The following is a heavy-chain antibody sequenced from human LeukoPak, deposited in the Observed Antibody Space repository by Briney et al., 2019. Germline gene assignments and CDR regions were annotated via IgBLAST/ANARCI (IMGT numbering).Heavy chain of an antibody. CDR2: IKEDGSKT. CDR3: AKGPIYSGSYYFDY. Sequence: GGPLRLSCAASSFTFSSYWMTWLRQAPGKGLEWVANIKEDGSKTFYVDSVKGRFTISRDNAKNTLYLQMNSLRAEDTAVYYCAKGPIYSGSYYFDYWGQGTLVTVSS. D-gene: IGHD1-26*01. CDR1: SFTFSSYW. J-gene: IGHJ4*02. V-gene: IGHV3-7*03.